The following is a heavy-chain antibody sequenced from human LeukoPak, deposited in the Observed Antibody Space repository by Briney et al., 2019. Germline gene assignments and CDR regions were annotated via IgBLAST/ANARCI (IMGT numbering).Heavy chain of an antibody. CDR1: GSPFTSYW. V-gene: IGHV5-51*01. J-gene: IGHJ4*02. Sequence: GESLQTSCQGSGSPFTSYWIGWVRQLPGKGLEGMGIIYPGDSDTRYSPSLQGQATISADKSISTAYLQWSSLKASDTAMYYCARHDSVAGTHYWGQGTLVTVSS. D-gene: IGHD6-19*01. CDR2: IYPGDSDT. CDR3: ARHDSVAGTHY.